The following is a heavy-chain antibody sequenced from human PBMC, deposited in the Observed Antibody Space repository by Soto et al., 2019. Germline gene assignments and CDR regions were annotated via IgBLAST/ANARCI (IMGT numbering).Heavy chain of an antibody. CDR1: GFTFSSYG. D-gene: IGHD2-8*02. CDR3: ARDTGGNGTYWSFDL. J-gene: IGHJ2*01. V-gene: IGHV3-30*03. CDR2: LSYDGSYK. Sequence: QVQLVESGGGVVQPGGSLRLSCAASGFTFSSYGIHWVRQAPGKGLEWVAVLSYDGSYKYYADSVKGRFTISRDNSKNTLHLQMNSLRAEVTAVYHCARDTGGNGTYWSFDLWGRGTLVTVS.